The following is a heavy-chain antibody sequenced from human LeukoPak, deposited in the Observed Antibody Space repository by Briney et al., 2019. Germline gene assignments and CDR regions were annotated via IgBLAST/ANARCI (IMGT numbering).Heavy chain of an antibody. CDR2: IYYSGST. CDR3: ARDLSLDDSSGYCYPHLDY. D-gene: IGHD3-22*01. Sequence: SETLSDTCTVPGGSISSYYWSWIRPPPGEGLGWSGYIYYSGSTNYNPSLKSRVTISVDTSKNQFSLKLSSVTAAGTAVYYCARDLSLDDSSGYCYPHLDYWGRGTLVTVPS. J-gene: IGHJ4*02. CDR1: GGSISSYY. V-gene: IGHV4-59*12.